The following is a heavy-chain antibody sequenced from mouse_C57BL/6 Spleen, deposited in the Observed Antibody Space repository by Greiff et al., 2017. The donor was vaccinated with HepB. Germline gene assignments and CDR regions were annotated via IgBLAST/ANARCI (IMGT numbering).Heavy chain of an antibody. CDR1: GYSITSGYY. CDR3: ATDWEEGDY. CDR2: ISYDGSN. Sequence: EVQRVESGPGLVKPSQSLSLTCSVTGYSITSGYYWNWIRQFPGNKLEWMGYISYDGSNNYNPSLKNRISITRDTSKNQFFLKLNSVTTEDTATYYCATDWEEGDYWGQGTTLTVSS. D-gene: IGHD4-1*01. V-gene: IGHV3-6*01. J-gene: IGHJ2*01.